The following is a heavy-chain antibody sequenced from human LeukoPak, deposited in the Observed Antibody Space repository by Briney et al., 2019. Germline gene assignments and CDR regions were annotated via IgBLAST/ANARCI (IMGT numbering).Heavy chain of an antibody. CDR1: GGSISSGDYY. CDR3: ARDCGGDCYSAGDYFDY. Sequence: SETLSLTCTVSGGSISSGDYYWSWIRQPPGKGLEWIGYIYYSGSTYYNPSLKSRVTISVDTSKNQFSLKLSYVTAADTAVYYCARDCGGDCYSAGDYFDYWGQGTLVTVSS. V-gene: IGHV4-30-4*08. CDR2: IYYSGST. J-gene: IGHJ4*02. D-gene: IGHD2-21*01.